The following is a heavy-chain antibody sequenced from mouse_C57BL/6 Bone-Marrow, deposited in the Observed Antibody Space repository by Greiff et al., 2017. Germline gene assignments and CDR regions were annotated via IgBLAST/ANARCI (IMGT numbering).Heavy chain of an antibody. CDR1: GFTFSSDG. CDR3: ARRGVVATPDWYFYV. V-gene: IGHV5-6*01. CDR2: ISSGGSYT. J-gene: IGHJ1*03. D-gene: IGHD1-1*01. Sequence: EVHLVESGGDLVKPGGSLKLSCAASGFTFSSDGMSWVRQTPDKRLEWVATISSGGSYTYYPASVKGRFTISRDNAKNTLYLQVSSLKSEDTAMYYCARRGVVATPDWYFYVWGTGTTVTVSS.